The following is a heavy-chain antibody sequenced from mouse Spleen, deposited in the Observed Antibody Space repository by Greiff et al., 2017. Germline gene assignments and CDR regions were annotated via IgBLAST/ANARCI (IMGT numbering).Heavy chain of an antibody. Sequence: VQLQQPGAELVKPEASVKMSCKASGYTFTSYWITWVKQRPGQGLEWIGDIYPGSGSTNYNEKFKSKATLTVDTSSSTAYMQLSSLTSEDSAVYYCARRGTGTYAMDYWGQGTSVTVSS. CDR2: IYPGSGST. D-gene: IGHD4-1*01. V-gene: IGHV1-55*01. J-gene: IGHJ4*01. CDR1: GYTFTSYW. CDR3: ARRGTGTYAMDY.